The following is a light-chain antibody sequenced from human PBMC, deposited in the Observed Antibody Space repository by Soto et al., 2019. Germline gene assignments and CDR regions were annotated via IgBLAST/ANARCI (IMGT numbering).Light chain of an antibody. CDR3: QQYGDSPFT. CDR2: AAS. Sequence: DTVMTQSPDSLAVSLGERASISCKSSQTVLLSRNSKNYLAWYQQKPGQPPRLLIYAASTRASAIPDRFSGSGSGTDFTLTISRLQPEDFALYYCQQYGDSPFTFGPGTRVDVK. V-gene: IGKV4-1*01. CDR1: QTVLLSRNSKNY. J-gene: IGKJ3*01.